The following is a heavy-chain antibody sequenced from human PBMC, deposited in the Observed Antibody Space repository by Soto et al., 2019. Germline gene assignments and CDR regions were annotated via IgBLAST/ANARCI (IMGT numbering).Heavy chain of an antibody. V-gene: IGHV4-34*01. D-gene: IGHD3-10*01. CDR1: GGSFSGYY. Sequence: SETLSLTCAVYGGSFSGYYWSWIRQPPGKGLEWIGEINHSGSTNYNPSLKSRVTISVDTSKNQFSLKLSSVTAADTAVYYCARGSGARDSGYSSGNDYWGQGTLVTVSS. CDR3: ARGSGARDSGYSSGNDY. J-gene: IGHJ4*02. CDR2: INHSGST.